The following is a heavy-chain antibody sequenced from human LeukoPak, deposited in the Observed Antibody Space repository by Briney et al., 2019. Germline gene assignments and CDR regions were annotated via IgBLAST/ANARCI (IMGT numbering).Heavy chain of an antibody. CDR3: ARCTMVRGVIFRDNQRGAKVKSYYFDY. D-gene: IGHD3-10*01. V-gene: IGHV4-34*01. Sequence: SETLSLTCAVYGGSFSGYYWSWIRQPPGKGLEWIGEINHSGSTNYNPSLKSRVTISVDTSKNQFSLKLGSVTAADTAVCYCARCTMVRGVIFRDNQRGAKVKSYYFDYWGQGTLVTVSS. J-gene: IGHJ4*02. CDR2: INHSGST. CDR1: GGSFSGYY.